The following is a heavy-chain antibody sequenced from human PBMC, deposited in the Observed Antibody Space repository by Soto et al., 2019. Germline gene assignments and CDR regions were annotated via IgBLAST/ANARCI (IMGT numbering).Heavy chain of an antibody. CDR1: GFPFSIYA. J-gene: IGHJ6*02. D-gene: IGHD2-2*01. V-gene: IGHV3-23*01. CDR2: ISAAGGSS. Sequence: PGGSLRLSCAASGFPFSIYAMTWVRQAPGKGLEWVSVISAAGGSSYYADSVKGRLSISRDNSKNILYLQMNSLRAEDTAVYYCAKGQHVVAGGMDVWGQGTTVTVSS. CDR3: AKGQHVVAGGMDV.